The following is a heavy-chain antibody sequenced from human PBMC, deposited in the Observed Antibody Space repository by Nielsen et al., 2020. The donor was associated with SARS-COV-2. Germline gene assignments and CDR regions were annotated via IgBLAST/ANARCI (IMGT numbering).Heavy chain of an antibody. CDR3: AKQAMVAANYYYYMDV. D-gene: IGHD2-15*01. Sequence: GESLKISCAASGFTFSSYGMHWVRQAPGKGLEWVAVISYDGSNKYYADSVKGRFTISRDNSKNTLYLQMNSLRAEDTAAYYCAKQAMVAANYYYYMDVWGKGTTVTVSS. V-gene: IGHV3-30*18. CDR2: ISYDGSNK. CDR1: GFTFSSYG. J-gene: IGHJ6*03.